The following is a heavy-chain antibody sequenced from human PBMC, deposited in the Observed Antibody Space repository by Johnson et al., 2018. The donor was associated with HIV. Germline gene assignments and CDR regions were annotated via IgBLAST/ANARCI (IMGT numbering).Heavy chain of an antibody. V-gene: IGHV3-30*07. D-gene: IGHD3-22*01. CDR1: GFTFNNYP. CDR2: ISYDGSNK. CDR3: ARVRTGDSSGYHDAFDI. J-gene: IGHJ3*02. Sequence: VQLVESGGGVVQPGMSLRLSCTASGFTFNNYPMHWVRQAPGKGLEWVAVISYDGSNKYYADSVKGRFAISRDNSKNTLYLQMNSLRVEDTALYYCARVRTGDSSGYHDAFDIWGQGTMVIVSS.